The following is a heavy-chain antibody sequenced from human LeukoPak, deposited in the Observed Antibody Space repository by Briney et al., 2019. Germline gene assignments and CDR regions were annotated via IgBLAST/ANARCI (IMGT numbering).Heavy chain of an antibody. J-gene: IGHJ4*02. V-gene: IGHV3-30*02. CDR2: IRYDGSDK. Sequence: PGGSLRLSCAASEFTFSSYGMHWVRQTPDKGLEWVAFIRYDGSDKYYADSVKGRFAISRDNSKNTLYLQMNSLRAEDTAVYYCARDLTGARDYWGQGTLVTVSS. CDR3: ARDLTGARDY. D-gene: IGHD3-9*01. CDR1: EFTFSSYG.